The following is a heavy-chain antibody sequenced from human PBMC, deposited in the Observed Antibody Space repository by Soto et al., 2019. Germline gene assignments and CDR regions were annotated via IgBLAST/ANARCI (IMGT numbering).Heavy chain of an antibody. CDR1: GFTFSNAW. D-gene: IGHD6-25*01. V-gene: IGHV3-15*01. Sequence: EVQLVESGGGLVKPGGSLRLSCAASGFTFSNAWMSWVRQAPGKGLEWVGRIKSKTDGGTTDYAAPVKGSFTISRDDSKNTLYLQMNSLKTEDTAVYYCTTEPKVGQRPYWGKGTLVTVSS. J-gene: IGHJ4*02. CDR3: TTEPKVGQRPY. CDR2: IKSKTDGGTT.